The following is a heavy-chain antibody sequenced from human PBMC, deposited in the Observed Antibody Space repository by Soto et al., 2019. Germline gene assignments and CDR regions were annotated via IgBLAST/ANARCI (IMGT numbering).Heavy chain of an antibody. J-gene: IGHJ4*02. V-gene: IGHV3-48*01. D-gene: IGHD3-3*01. CDR1: GFTFSGYS. CDR2: ISSRSSSI. Sequence: PWGSLRLSCAASGFTFSGYSMNWVRQAPGKGLEWVAYISSRSSSIYYADSAKGRFTISRDNSKNMLYLQMNSLRAEDTAVYYCAKGRANTVFGVDTLFDYWGQGALVTVSS. CDR3: AKGRANTVFGVDTLFDY.